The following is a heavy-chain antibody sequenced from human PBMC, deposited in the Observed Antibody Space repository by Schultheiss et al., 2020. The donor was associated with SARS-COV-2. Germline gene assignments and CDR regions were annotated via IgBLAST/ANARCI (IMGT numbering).Heavy chain of an antibody. CDR3: ARTKYSSSSGWFDP. Sequence: GGSLRLSCKGSGYSFTTYWIGWVRQMPGKGLEWMGIIYPGDSDTRYSPSFQGQVTISADKSISTAYLQWSSLKASDTAMYYCARTKYSSSSGWFDPWGQGTLVTVSS. J-gene: IGHJ5*02. V-gene: IGHV5-51*01. D-gene: IGHD6-6*01. CDR2: IYPGDSDT. CDR1: GYSFTTYW.